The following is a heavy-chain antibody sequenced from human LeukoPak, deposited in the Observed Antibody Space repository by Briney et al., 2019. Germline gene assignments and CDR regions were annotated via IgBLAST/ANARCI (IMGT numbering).Heavy chain of an antibody. Sequence: SETLSLTCTVSGGSISSGSYYWSWIRQPAVKGLEWIGRIYTSGSTNYNPSLKSRVTISVDTSKNQFSLKLSSVTAADTAVYYCASSPCSGGSCYYFDYWGQGTLVTVSS. CDR2: IYTSGST. V-gene: IGHV4-61*02. CDR1: GGSISSGSYY. D-gene: IGHD2-15*01. J-gene: IGHJ4*02. CDR3: ASSPCSGGSCYYFDY.